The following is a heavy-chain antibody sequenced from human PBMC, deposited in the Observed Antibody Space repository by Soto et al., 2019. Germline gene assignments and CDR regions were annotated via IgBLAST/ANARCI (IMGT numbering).Heavy chain of an antibody. V-gene: IGHV3-49*03. Sequence: PGGSLRLSCTASGFTFGDYAMSWFRQAPGKGLEWVGFIRSKAYGGTTEYAASVKGRFTISRDDSKSIAYLQMNSLKTEDTAVYYCTRDRRYCSSTRCYLDYYYGMDVWGQGTTVTVSS. CDR2: IRSKAYGGTT. CDR1: GFTFGDYA. D-gene: IGHD2-2*01. J-gene: IGHJ6*02. CDR3: TRDRRYCSSTRCYLDYYYGMDV.